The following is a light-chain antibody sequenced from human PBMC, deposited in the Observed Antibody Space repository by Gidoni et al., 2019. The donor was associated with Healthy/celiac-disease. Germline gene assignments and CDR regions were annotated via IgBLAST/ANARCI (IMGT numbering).Light chain of an antibody. J-gene: IGLJ2*01. CDR1: KMGDKY. CDR3: QAWDSSTVV. V-gene: IGLV3-1*01. CDR2: QDS. Sequence: SYELTQPPSVSVPPGQTARITCSGDKMGDKYACWYQQKPGQFPVLVIYQDSKRPSGIPERFSGSNSGNTATLTISGTQAMDEADYYCQAWDSSTVVFGGGTKLTVL.